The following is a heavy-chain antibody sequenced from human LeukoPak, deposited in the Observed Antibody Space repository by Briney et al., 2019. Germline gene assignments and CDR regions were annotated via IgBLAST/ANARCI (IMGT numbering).Heavy chain of an antibody. Sequence: SETLSLTCAVYGGSFSGYYWSWIRQPPGKGLEWIGSIYHSGSTYYNPSLKSRVTISVDTSKNQFSLKLSSVTAADTAVYYCARDESAAGFDYWGQGTLVTVSS. D-gene: IGHD2-2*01. CDR1: GGSFSGYY. J-gene: IGHJ4*02. CDR3: ARDESAAGFDY. V-gene: IGHV4-34*01. CDR2: IYHSGST.